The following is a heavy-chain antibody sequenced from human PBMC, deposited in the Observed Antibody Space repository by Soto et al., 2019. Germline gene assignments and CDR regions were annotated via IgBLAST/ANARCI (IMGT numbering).Heavy chain of an antibody. J-gene: IGHJ6*02. CDR1: GGTFSSYA. D-gene: IGHD1-1*01. V-gene: IGHV1-69*01. Sequence: QVQLVQSGAEVKKPGSSVKVSCKASGGTFSSYAISWVRQAPGQGLEWMGGIIPIFGTANYAQKFQGRVTITADESTSTAYMVLSSLRSEDTAVYYCAAGWVPTTYYYYGMYVWGQGTTVTVSS. CDR2: IIPIFGTA. CDR3: AAGWVPTTYYYYGMYV.